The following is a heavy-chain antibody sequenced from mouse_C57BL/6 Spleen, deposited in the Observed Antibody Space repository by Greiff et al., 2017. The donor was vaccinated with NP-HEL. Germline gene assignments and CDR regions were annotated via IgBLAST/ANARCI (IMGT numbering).Heavy chain of an antibody. J-gene: IGHJ2*01. V-gene: IGHV1-82*01. D-gene: IGHD4-1*01. CDR3: ARGGQTGYY. Sequence: VQLQESGPELVKPGASVKISCKASGYAFSSSWMNWVKQRPGKGLEWIGRIYPGDGDTNYNGKFKGKATLTADKSSSTAYMQLSSLTSEDSAVYFCARGGQTGYYWGQGTTLTVSS. CDR1: GYAFSSSW. CDR2: IYPGDGDT.